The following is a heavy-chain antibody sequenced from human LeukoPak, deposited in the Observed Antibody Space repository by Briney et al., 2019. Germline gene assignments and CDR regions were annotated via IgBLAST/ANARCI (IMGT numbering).Heavy chain of an antibody. J-gene: IGHJ4*02. CDR2: FDPEDGET. V-gene: IGHV1-24*01. Sequence: ASVKVSCKVSGYTLTELSMHWVRQAPGKGLEWMGGFDPEDGETIYAQKFQGRVTMTTDTSTSTAYMELRSLRSDDTAVYYCARGPSFGVVINPFDYWGQGTLVTVSS. D-gene: IGHD3-3*01. CDR1: GYTLTELS. CDR3: ARGPSFGVVINPFDY.